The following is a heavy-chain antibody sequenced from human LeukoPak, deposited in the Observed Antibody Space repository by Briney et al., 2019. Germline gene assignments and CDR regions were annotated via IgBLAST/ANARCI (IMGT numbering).Heavy chain of an antibody. J-gene: IGHJ3*02. Sequence: SETLSLTCTVSGGSLSTYFWTWLRQPPGKGLEWIGYIYYSGTTNYHPSLESRVTISVDTSKNQFSLKLNSVTAADTAVYYCARRTGEGAFDIWGQGTMVTVSS. D-gene: IGHD3-16*01. CDR1: GGSLSTYF. V-gene: IGHV4-59*12. CDR2: IYYSGTT. CDR3: ARRTGEGAFDI.